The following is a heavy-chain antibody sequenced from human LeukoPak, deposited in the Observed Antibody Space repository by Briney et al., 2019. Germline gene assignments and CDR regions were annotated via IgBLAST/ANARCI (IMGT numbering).Heavy chain of an antibody. D-gene: IGHD3-22*01. J-gene: IGHJ4*02. CDR3: ARGIRPPGYYDSSGYYFDY. Sequence: GGSLRLSCAASGFTVSSNYMSWVRQAPGKGLEWVSVIYSGGSTYYADSVKGRFTISRDNSKNTLCLQMNSLRAEDTAVYYCARGIRPPGYYDSSGYYFDYWGQGTLVTVSS. CDR1: GFTVSSNY. V-gene: IGHV3-53*01. CDR2: IYSGGST.